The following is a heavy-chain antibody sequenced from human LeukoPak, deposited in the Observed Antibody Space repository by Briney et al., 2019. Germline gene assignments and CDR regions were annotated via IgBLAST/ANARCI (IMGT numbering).Heavy chain of an antibody. V-gene: IGHV4-59*01. Sequence: SETLSLTCTVSGGSISSYYWSWIRQPPGKGLEWIGYIYYSGSTNYNPSLKSRVTISVDTSKNQFSLKLSSVTAADTAVYYCARDLIEASAGGWFDPWGPGTLVIVSS. CDR3: ARDLIEASAGGWFDP. CDR2: IYYSGST. CDR1: GGSISSYY. J-gene: IGHJ5*02. D-gene: IGHD2-15*01.